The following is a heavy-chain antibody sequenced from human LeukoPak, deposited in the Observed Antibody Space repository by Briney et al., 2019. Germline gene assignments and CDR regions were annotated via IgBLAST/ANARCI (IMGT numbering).Heavy chain of an antibody. V-gene: IGHV4-4*07. D-gene: IGHD6-19*01. Sequence: SSETLSLTCSVSDVSINTYFWSWIRQPAGKGLEWIGRIDSSGTTSLNPSLKSRVTISQDKSKKQFSLKLSSVTAADTAVYYCATGGYSAWCDYWGHGTQVIVSS. CDR3: ATGGYSAWCDY. CDR2: IDSSGTT. CDR1: DVSINTYF. J-gene: IGHJ4*01.